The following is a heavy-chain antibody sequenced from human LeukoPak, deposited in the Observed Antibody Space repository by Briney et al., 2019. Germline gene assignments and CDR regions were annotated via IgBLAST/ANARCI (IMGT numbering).Heavy chain of an antibody. CDR2: ISYDGSNK. CDR1: GFTFSSYA. D-gene: IGHD3-22*01. Sequence: GGSLRLSCAASGFTFSSYAMHWARQAPGKGLEWVAVISYDGSNKYYADSVKGRFTISRDNSKNTLYLQMNSLRAEDTAVYYCAREGEGYYDSSGLDDWGQGTLVTVSS. CDR3: AREGEGYYDSSGLDD. J-gene: IGHJ4*02. V-gene: IGHV3-30*04.